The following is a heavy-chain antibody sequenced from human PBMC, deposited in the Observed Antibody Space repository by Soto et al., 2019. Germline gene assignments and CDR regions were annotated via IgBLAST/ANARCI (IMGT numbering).Heavy chain of an antibody. Sequence: PSETLSLTCTVSGGSISSYYWSWIRQPPGKGLEWIGDIYYSGSTNYNPSLKSRVTISVDTSKNQFSLKLSSVTAADTAVYYCARDSSTGVTPRAYYGMDVWGQGTTVTVSS. J-gene: IGHJ6*02. D-gene: IGHD4-17*01. CDR3: ARDSSTGVTPRAYYGMDV. V-gene: IGHV4-59*01. CDR2: IYYSGST. CDR1: GGSISSYY.